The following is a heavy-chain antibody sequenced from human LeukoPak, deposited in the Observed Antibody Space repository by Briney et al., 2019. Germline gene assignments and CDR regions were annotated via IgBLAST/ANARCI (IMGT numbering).Heavy chain of an antibody. CDR1: GFTFGSYT. Sequence: SGGSLRLSCAASGFTFGSYTMHWVRQAPGKGLEWVALISNDGSNKYYADSVKGRFTISRDNSRNTLYLQMNSLRAEDTAVYYCAIGYRAFYDSSALSLGDYWGQGTLVTVSS. CDR2: ISNDGSNK. D-gene: IGHD3-22*01. J-gene: IGHJ4*02. CDR3: AIGYRAFYDSSALSLGDY. V-gene: IGHV3-30-3*01.